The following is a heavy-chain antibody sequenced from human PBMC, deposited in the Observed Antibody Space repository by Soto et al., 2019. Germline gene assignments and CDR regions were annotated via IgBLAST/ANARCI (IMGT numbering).Heavy chain of an antibody. CDR2: IYSGGST. CDR1: GFTVSSNY. D-gene: IGHD2-2*01. CDR3: AREAKGYCSSPSCSRYADY. V-gene: IGHV3-53*04. J-gene: IGHJ4*02. Sequence: EVQLVESGGGLVQPGGSLRISCAASGFTVSSNYMSWVRQAPGKGLEWVSVIYSGGSTYYADSVKGRFTISSHNSNNPLQPQMNRLKADDTAVYYCAREAKGYCSSPSCSRYADYWGQGTLVTVCS.